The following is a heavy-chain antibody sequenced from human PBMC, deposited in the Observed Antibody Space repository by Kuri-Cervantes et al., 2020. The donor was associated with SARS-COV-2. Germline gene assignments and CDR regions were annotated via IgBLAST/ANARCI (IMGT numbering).Heavy chain of an antibody. CDR1: GFTFSDYY. J-gene: IGHJ4*02. V-gene: IGHV3-11*01. Sequence: GGSLRLSCAASGFTFSDYYMSWIRQAPGKGLEWVSYISSSGSTIYYADSVKGRFTISRDNSKNTLYLQMNSLRAEDTAVYYCANFARGSYRGVDYFDYWGQGTLVTVSS. CDR3: ANFARGSYRGVDYFDY. CDR2: ISSSGSTI. D-gene: IGHD3-16*02.